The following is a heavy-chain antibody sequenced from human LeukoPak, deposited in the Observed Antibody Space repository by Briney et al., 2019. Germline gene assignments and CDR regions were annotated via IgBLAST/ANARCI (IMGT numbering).Heavy chain of an antibody. CDR2: ISASGYNT. Sequence: GGSLALSCAAPRNTFSIDAMSGARQESGKVAELSSSISASGYNTYYADSVKGRFTVSRDNSETPLYLQVNSLRAEDTAVYYCAQDRSGGTTTTVMVAWGQGTLVTVSS. V-gene: IGHV3-23*01. CDR3: AQDRSGGTTTTVMVA. J-gene: IGHJ5*02. CDR1: RNTFSIDA. D-gene: IGHD4-17*01.